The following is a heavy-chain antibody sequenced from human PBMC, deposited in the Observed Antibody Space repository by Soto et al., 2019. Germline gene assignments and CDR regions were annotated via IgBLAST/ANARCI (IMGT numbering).Heavy chain of an antibody. V-gene: IGHV3-23*01. CDR1: GFTFRNYE. CDR3: ATLGPARLLDS. CDR2: LSGSGGGR. Sequence: GGSMRLACAASGFTFRNYEVDWVRKDKGKGLEWVSFLSGSGGGRYYAASVTGRFTISRDNSKNTLYLQMNSLRAEDTAVYYCATLGPARLLDSWGQGTLVTVSS. D-gene: IGHD1-26*01. J-gene: IGHJ4*02.